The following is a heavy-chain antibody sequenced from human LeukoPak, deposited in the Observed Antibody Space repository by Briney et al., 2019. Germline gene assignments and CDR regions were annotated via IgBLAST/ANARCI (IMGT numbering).Heavy chain of an antibody. CDR1: GGSFSGYY. CDR3: ARGRGYYDSSGYYYRADTTEPERYYFDY. V-gene: IGHV4-34*01. CDR2: INHSGST. Sequence: SETLSLTCAVYGGSFSGYYWSWIRQPPGKGLEWIGEINHSGSTNYNPSLKSRVTISVDTSKNQFSLKLSSVTAADTAVYYCARGRGYYDSSGYYYRADTTEPERYYFDYWGQGTLVTVSS. J-gene: IGHJ4*02. D-gene: IGHD3-22*01.